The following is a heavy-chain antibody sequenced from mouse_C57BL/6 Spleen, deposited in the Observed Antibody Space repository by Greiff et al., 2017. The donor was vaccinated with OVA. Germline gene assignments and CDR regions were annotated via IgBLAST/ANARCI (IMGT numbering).Heavy chain of an antibody. CDR1: GFTFSSYA. CDR2: ISSGGDYI. Sequence: EVKVVESGEGLVKPGGSLKLSCAASGFTFSSYAMSWVRQTPEKRLEWVAYISSGGDYIYYADTVKGRFTISRDNARNTLYLQMSSLKSEDTAMYYCTREGYYSNPTYPMDYWGQGTSVTVSS. V-gene: IGHV5-9-1*02. D-gene: IGHD2-5*01. CDR3: TREGYYSNPTYPMDY. J-gene: IGHJ4*01.